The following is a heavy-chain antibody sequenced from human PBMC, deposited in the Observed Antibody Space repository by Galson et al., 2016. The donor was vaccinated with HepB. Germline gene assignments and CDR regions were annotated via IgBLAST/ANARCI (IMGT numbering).Heavy chain of an antibody. CDR2: ISFDGSDE. D-gene: IGHD3-10*01. V-gene: IGHV3-30*04. CDR3: ARGPGSYYRGREYYYGMDV. Sequence: SLRLSCAAPGFSFRSYAMHWVRQVPSKGREWVAVISFDGSDEYYSASVKGRFTISRDNSKNTLYLQMNSLRVEDTAVYYCARGPGSYYRGREYYYGMDVWGQGTTVTVSS. CDR1: GFSFRSYA. J-gene: IGHJ6*02.